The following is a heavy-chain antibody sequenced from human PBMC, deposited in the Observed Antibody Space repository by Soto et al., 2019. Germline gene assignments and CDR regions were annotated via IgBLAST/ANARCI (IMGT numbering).Heavy chain of an antibody. J-gene: IGHJ4*02. CDR2: TYWNDDE. CDR3: AHKFYDILTGSYPMFFDY. Sequence: SGPTLVNPTQTLTLTCTFSGFSFSTSGVGVVWIRQPPGKALEWLALTYWNDDERYSPSLKSRLTITKDTSKNQVVLTMTNMDPVDTATYYCAHKFYDILTGSYPMFFDYWGQGTLVTVSS. CDR1: GFSFSTSGVG. D-gene: IGHD3-9*01. V-gene: IGHV2-5*01.